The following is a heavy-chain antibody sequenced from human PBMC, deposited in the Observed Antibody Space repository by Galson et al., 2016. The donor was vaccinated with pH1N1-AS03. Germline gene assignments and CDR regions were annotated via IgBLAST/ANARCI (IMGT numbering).Heavy chain of an antibody. J-gene: IGHJ4*02. V-gene: IGHV3-23*01. CDR3: AKDKGSSRHDDY. Sequence: FLRLSCAASGFSFSSYAMSWVRQAPGKGLQWVSSITSGGNTYYADSVKGRFTISRDNSKQTIYLQMNSLSAVDAAVYLCAKDKGSSRHDDYGCQGTRVTVSS. CDR2: ITSGGNT. D-gene: IGHD6-13*01. CDR1: GFSFSSYA.